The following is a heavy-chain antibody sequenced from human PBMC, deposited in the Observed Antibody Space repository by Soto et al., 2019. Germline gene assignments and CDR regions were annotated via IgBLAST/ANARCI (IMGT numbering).Heavy chain of an antibody. V-gene: IGHV3-21*01. J-gene: IGHJ5*02. CDR1: GFTFSSYS. CDR3: ARGERWDYYDSSGPLCFDP. D-gene: IGHD3-22*01. Sequence: GGSLRLSCAASGFTFSSYSMNWVRQAPGKGLEWVSSISSSSSYIYYADSVKGRFTISRDNAKNSLYLQMNSLRAEDTAVYYCARGERWDYYDSSGPLCFDPWGQGTLVTVSS. CDR2: ISSSSSYI.